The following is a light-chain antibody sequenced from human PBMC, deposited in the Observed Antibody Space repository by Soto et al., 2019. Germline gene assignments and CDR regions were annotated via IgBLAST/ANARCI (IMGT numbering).Light chain of an antibody. V-gene: IGLV2-23*01. CDR2: EGS. CDR3: CSYAGSSTSV. CDR1: SSDVGSYNL. Sequence: QSALTQPASVSGSPGQSITISCTGTSSDVGSYNLVSWYQQHPGKAPKLMIYEGSKRPSGVSNRFSGSKSGNTASLTISGLQAEDEAYYFCCSYAGSSTSVFGGGNKLTVL. J-gene: IGLJ3*02.